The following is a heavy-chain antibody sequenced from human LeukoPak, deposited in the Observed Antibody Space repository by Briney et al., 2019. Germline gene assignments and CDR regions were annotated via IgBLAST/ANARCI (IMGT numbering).Heavy chain of an antibody. Sequence: ASVKVSCKASGYTFTGYYMHWVRQAPGQGLEWMGRISAYNGNTNYAQKLQGRVTMTTDTSTSTAYMELRSLRSDDTAVYYCARDRGIAAAGTRGDYWGQGTLVTVSS. CDR2: ISAYNGNT. CDR3: ARDRGIAAAGTRGDY. D-gene: IGHD6-13*01. V-gene: IGHV1-18*04. J-gene: IGHJ4*02. CDR1: GYTFTGYY.